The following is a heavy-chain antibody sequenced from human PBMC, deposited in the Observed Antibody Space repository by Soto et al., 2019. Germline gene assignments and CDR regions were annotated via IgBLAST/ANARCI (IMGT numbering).Heavy chain of an antibody. CDR1: GFTFSSYG. Sequence: PGGSLRLSCAASGFTFSSYGMHWVRQAPGKGLEWVAVIWYDGSNKYYADSVKGRFTISRDNSKNTLYLQMNSLRAEDTAVYYCARGGEWLQSRTHFDYWGQGTL. CDR2: IWYDGSNK. D-gene: IGHD5-12*01. CDR3: ARGGEWLQSRTHFDY. V-gene: IGHV3-33*01. J-gene: IGHJ4*02.